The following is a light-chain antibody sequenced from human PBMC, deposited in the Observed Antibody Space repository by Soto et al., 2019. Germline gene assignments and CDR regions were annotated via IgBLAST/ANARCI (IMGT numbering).Light chain of an antibody. J-gene: IGLJ2*01. CDR1: SSAVGGYNY. V-gene: IGLV2-14*01. CDR2: EVS. Sequence: QSALTQPPSASGSPGQSVTISCTGTSSAVGGYNYVSWYQHLPGKAPKLMIYEVSNRPSGVSNRFSGSKSGNTASLTISGLQAEDEADYYCTSYTIYSTVVFGGGTKLTVL. CDR3: TSYTIYSTVV.